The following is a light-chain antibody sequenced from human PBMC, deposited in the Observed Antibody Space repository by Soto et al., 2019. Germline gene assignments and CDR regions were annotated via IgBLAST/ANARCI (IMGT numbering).Light chain of an antibody. Sequence: EIVLTQSPVTLALSPGERATLSCRASRSFASSYLGWYQQKPGQAPRLLIYAASTRATGIPDRFSGSGSATDFTLTISRLEPEDSATYYCQHYNSYSRTFGQGTKVEIK. CDR2: AAS. J-gene: IGKJ1*01. CDR3: QHYNSYSRT. V-gene: IGKV3-20*01. CDR1: RSFASSY.